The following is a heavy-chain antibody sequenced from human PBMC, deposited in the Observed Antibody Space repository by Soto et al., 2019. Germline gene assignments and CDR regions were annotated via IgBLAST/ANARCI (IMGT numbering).Heavy chain of an antibody. D-gene: IGHD5-18*01. Sequence: EVQLEESGGALVQPGRSLRPSVEASGFTFDDYAMHWVRQVLGKGREWVSSISWNSGNIGYADSVKGRFTTSRDNAKNSLYLQMNSLRPEDTALYYCVRSKGGYSYGTPFDYWGQGTLVTVSS. V-gene: IGHV3-9*01. CDR2: ISWNSGNI. CDR1: GFTFDDYA. CDR3: VRSKGGYSYGTPFDY. J-gene: IGHJ4*02.